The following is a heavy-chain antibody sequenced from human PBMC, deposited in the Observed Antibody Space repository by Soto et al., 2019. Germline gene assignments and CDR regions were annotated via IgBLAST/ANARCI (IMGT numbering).Heavy chain of an antibody. CDR1: GFTFSSYG. V-gene: IGHV3-33*01. J-gene: IGHJ6*03. D-gene: IGHD3-10*01. CDR3: ARATYSYGSGSYGAYYYYYMDV. CDR2: IWYDGSNK. Sequence: GGSLRLSCAASGFTFSSYGMHWVRQAPGKGLEWVAVIWYDGSNKYYADSVRGRFTISRDNSKNTLYLQMNSLRAEDTAVYYCARATYSYGSGSYGAYYYYYMDVWGKGTTVTVSS.